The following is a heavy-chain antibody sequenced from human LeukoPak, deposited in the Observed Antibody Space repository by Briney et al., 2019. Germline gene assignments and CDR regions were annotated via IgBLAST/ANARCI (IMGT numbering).Heavy chain of an antibody. Sequence: HPGGSLRLSCAGSGFTFSSYWMSWVRQAPGKGLEWVANIKQDGSEKYYVDSVKGRFTISRDNAKNSLYLQMNSLRAEDTAVYYCARARTSAYGDYWGQGTLVTVSS. V-gene: IGHV3-7*01. CDR3: ARARTSAYGDY. J-gene: IGHJ4*02. D-gene: IGHD4-17*01. CDR2: IKQDGSEK. CDR1: GFTFSSYW.